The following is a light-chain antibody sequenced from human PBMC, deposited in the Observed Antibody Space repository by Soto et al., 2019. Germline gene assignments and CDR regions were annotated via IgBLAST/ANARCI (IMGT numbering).Light chain of an antibody. CDR3: GTWDSSLSAGV. CDR1: DSRFGNNY. CDR2: ESD. J-gene: IGLJ7*01. Sequence: QSVLTQPPSVSAAPGQKVTISCSGSDSRFGNNYVSWYQQLPGTAPKLLIYESDKRPSGIPDRFSGSKSGTSATLGITGLQTGDEADYYCGTWDSSLSAGVFGGGTQLTVL. V-gene: IGLV1-51*02.